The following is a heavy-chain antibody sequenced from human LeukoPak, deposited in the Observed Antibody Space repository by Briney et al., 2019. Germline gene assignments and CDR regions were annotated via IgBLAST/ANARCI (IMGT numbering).Heavy chain of an antibody. CDR3: ARDQCSSTSGYTHWFNP. D-gene: IGHD2-2*02. Sequence: SETLSLTCTVSGGSISSYYWSWIRQPAGEGLEWIGRIYTSGSTNYNPSLKSRVTMSVDTSKNQFSLKLSSVTAADTAVYYCARDQCSSTSGYTHWFNPWGQGTLVTVSS. CDR1: GGSISSYY. J-gene: IGHJ5*02. CDR2: IYTSGST. V-gene: IGHV4-4*07.